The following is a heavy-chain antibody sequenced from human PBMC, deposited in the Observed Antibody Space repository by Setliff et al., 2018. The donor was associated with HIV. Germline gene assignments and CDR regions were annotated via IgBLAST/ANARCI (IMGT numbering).Heavy chain of an antibody. Sequence: SETLSLTCSVSGVSMTNNYWTWIRQSPGKDLEWIGYVHYSGNTRYNPSLKSRVTIPVDTSKNKFSLKLSSVTAADTAVYYCASEKVAWTVSDSFFEFWGQGVPVTVSS. CDR2: VHYSGNT. CDR1: GVSMTNNY. CDR3: ASEKVAWTVSDSFFEF. V-gene: IGHV4-59*01. D-gene: IGHD2-15*01. J-gene: IGHJ4*02.